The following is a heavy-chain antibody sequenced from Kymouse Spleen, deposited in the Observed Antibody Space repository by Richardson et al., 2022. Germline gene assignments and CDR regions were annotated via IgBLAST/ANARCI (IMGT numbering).Heavy chain of an antibody. CDR3: TYNWNYHAFDI. D-gene: IGHD1-7*01. CDR2: IRSKANSYAT. J-gene: IGHJ3*02. CDR1: GFTFSGSA. V-gene: IGHV3-73*02. Sequence: EVQLVESGGGLVQPGGSLKLSCAASGFTFSGSAMHWVRQASGKGLEWVGRIRSKANSYATAYAASVKGRFTISRDDSKNTAYLQMNSLKTEDTAVYYCTYNWNYHAFDIWGQGTMVTVSS.